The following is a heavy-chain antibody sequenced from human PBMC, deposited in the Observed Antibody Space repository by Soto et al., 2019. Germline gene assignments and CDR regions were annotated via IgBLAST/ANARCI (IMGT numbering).Heavy chain of an antibody. V-gene: IGHV4-39*01. CDR2: IYYSGST. J-gene: IGHJ4*02. D-gene: IGHD2-15*01. CDR1: GGSISSSSYY. Sequence: PSETLSLTCTVSGGSISSSSYYWGWIRQPPGKGLEWIGSIYYSGSTYYNPSLKSRVTISVDTSKNQFSLKLSSVTAADTAVYYCATLLYCSGGSCYSAPYWGQGTLVTVSS. CDR3: ATLLYCSGGSCYSAPY.